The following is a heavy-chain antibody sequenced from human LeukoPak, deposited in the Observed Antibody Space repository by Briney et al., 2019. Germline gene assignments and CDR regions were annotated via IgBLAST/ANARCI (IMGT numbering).Heavy chain of an antibody. CDR3: AKDQGGYYDSSGYYGLGTTFDY. CDR2: ISGSGNT. CDR1: GFTFSSHG. Sequence: GGTLRLSCAASGFTFSSHGMSWVRQAPGKGLEWVSAISGSGNTYYADSVKGRFTISRDNSKNTLYLQMNSLRAEDTAVYYCAKDQGGYYDSSGYYGLGTTFDYWGQGTLVTVSS. V-gene: IGHV3-23*01. D-gene: IGHD3-22*01. J-gene: IGHJ4*02.